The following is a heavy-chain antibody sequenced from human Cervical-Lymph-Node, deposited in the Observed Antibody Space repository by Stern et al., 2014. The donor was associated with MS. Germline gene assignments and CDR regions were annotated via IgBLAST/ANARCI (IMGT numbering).Heavy chain of an antibody. J-gene: IGHJ4*02. Sequence: QVQLVQSGADVKKPGASVRVSCKASGYTFTGYNMHWVRQAPGQGLELKGRINPNSGGTNYSQKFQGRLTLTRDTSISTAYMELSRLKSDDTAVYYCARREITGTFDYWGQGTLVTVSS. V-gene: IGHV1-2*06. CDR3: ARREITGTFDY. CDR2: INPNSGGT. CDR1: GYTFTGYN. D-gene: IGHD1-20*01.